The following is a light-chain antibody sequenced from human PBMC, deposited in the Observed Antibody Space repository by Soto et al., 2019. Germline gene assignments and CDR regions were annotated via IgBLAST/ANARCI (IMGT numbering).Light chain of an antibody. V-gene: IGKV3-11*01. J-gene: IGKJ5*01. CDR1: QSVSSD. CDR2: GAS. CDR3: QQRSNWPSIT. Sequence: EIVLTQSPGILSLSPGERATLSCRASQSVSSDLAWYHQKPGQAPRLLIYGASNRATGIPARFSGSGSGTDFTLTISSLEPEDFAVYYCQQRSNWPSITFGQGTRLEI.